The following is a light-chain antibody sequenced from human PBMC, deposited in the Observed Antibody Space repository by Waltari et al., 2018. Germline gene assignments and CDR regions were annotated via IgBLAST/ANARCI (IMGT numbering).Light chain of an antibody. CDR3: YSTDSTGHERV. CDR1: ALAKKY. V-gene: IGLV3-10*01. CDR2: EDT. J-gene: IGLJ3*02. Sequence: SYELTQPPSVSVYPRQTARITCFGDALAKKYAYWYQKKSGQAPVLVSFEDTKRPSAIPERFSGSSSGTMATLTITGAQVEDEADYYCYSTDSTGHERVFGGGTELTVL.